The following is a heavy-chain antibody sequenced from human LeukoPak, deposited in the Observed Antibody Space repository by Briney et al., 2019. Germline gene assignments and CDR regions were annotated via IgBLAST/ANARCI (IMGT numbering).Heavy chain of an antibody. D-gene: IGHD3-22*01. CDR1: GFSLSTSGVG. V-gene: IGHV2-5*02. J-gene: IGHJ5*02. Sequence: SGPTLAKPTQTLTLTFTFSGFSLSTSGVGVGWIRQPPGKALEWLALISWDDDKRYSPSLKSRLTITKDTSKSQVFLTMTNMYPVDTATYYCAHDTYYYYFSGFDPWGQGTLVTVSS. CDR2: ISWDDDK. CDR3: AHDTYYYYFSGFDP.